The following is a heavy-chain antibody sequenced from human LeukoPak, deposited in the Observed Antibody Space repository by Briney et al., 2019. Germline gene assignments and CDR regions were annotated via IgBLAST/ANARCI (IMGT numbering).Heavy chain of an antibody. CDR3: AKSWASYYMDV. CDR1: GFIFSSYG. CDR2: ISYDGSNK. V-gene: IGHV3-30*18. J-gene: IGHJ6*03. Sequence: AGSLRLYCAASGFIFSSYGMNWVRQAPGKGLEWVAAISYDGSNKYYADSVKGRFTMSRDNSKNTLYLQMNSLRAEDTAVYYCAKSWASYYMDVWGKGTTVTVSS. D-gene: IGHD7-27*01.